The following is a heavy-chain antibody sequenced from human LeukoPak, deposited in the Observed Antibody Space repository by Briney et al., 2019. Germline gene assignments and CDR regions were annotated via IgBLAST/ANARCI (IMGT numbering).Heavy chain of an antibody. Sequence: GGSLRLSCAASGFTFSSYWMQWVRQAPGKGLVWVSHISSDGSSTSYADSVKGRFTISRDNAKNSLYLQMNSLRAEDTALYYCAKDMSGAAAASGYWGQGTLVTVSS. CDR1: GFTFSSYW. V-gene: IGHV3-74*01. J-gene: IGHJ4*02. D-gene: IGHD6-13*01. CDR3: AKDMSGAAAASGY. CDR2: ISSDGSST.